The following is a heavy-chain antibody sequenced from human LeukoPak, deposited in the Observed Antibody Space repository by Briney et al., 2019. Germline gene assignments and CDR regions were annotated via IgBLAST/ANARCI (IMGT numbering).Heavy chain of an antibody. CDR1: GFSLSTSGVG. CDR2: IYCDDDK. D-gene: IGHD6-13*01. Sequence: SGPTLVKPTQTLTLTCTFSGFSLSTSGVGVGWIRQPPGKALEWLALIYCDDDKRYSPSLKSRLTITKDTSKNQVVLTMTNMDPVDTATYYCAHQATYSSSWYGLNNWFDPWGQGTLVTVSS. CDR3: AHQATYSSSWYGLNNWFDP. V-gene: IGHV2-5*02. J-gene: IGHJ5*02.